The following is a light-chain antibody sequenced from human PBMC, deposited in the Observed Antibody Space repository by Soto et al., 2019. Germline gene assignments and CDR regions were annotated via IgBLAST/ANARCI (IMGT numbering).Light chain of an antibody. CDR2: GAS. J-gene: IGKJ1*01. CDR3: QQYGSSPWT. Sequence: LLTQSPGTLSLSPGERSTLSCSASQSVSSSYLAWYQQKPGQAPRLLIYGASSRATGIPDRFSGSGSGTDFTLTISRLEPEDFAVYYCQQYGSSPWTFGQGTKVDIK. CDR1: QSVSSSY. V-gene: IGKV3-20*01.